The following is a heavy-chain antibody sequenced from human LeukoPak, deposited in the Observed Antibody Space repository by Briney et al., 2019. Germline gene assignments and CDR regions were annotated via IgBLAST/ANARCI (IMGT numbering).Heavy chain of an antibody. V-gene: IGHV3-21*01. CDR3: ARVLGYDIWTGYLYYFDY. J-gene: IGHJ4*02. D-gene: IGHD3-9*01. Sequence: GGSLRLSCAASGFTFSSYSMNWVRQAPGKGLEWVSSISSSSSYIYYADSVKGRFTISRDNAKNSLYLQMNSLRAEDTAVYYCARVLGYDIWTGYLYYFDYWGQGTLVTVSS. CDR1: GFTFSSYS. CDR2: ISSSSSYI.